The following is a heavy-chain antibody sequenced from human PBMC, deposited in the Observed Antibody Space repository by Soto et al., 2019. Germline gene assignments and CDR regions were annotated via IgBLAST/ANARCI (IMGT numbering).Heavy chain of an antibody. J-gene: IGHJ6*03. CDR2: ISGSGGST. CDR1: GFTFSSYA. CDR3: AKGPMVRGPYYYYYCMDF. Sequence: PGGSLRLSCAASGFTFSSYAMSWVRQAPGKGLEWVSAISGSGGSTYYADSVKGRFTISRDNSKNTLYLQMNSLRAEDTAVYYCAKGPMVRGPYYYYYCMDFWGKGTTVTVSS. V-gene: IGHV3-23*01. D-gene: IGHD3-10*01.